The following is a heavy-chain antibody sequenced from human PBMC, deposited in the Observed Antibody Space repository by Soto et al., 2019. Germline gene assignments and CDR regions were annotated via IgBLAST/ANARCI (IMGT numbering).Heavy chain of an antibody. CDR3: ARVGLYDFWSGYFLSSAKILQEHYYYYMDV. V-gene: IGHV1-69*13. D-gene: IGHD3-3*01. Sequence: ASVKVSCKASGGGNLRDYRTTWVRRAPGQGLEWMGGIIPKLGSANYAQNFQGRVTVTADESTNTVYMELRSLRSDDTAVYYCARVGLYDFWSGYFLSSAKILQEHYYYYMDVWGKGTTVTVSS. CDR1: GGGNLRDYR. J-gene: IGHJ6*03. CDR2: IIPKLGSA.